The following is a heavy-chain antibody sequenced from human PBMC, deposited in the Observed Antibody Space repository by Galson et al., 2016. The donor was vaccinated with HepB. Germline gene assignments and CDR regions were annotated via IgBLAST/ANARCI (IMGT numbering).Heavy chain of an antibody. J-gene: IGHJ6*02. V-gene: IGHV1-18*01. CDR2: ISTFNGYT. CDR1: GYSFSRYG. CDR3: ARDGLRFLEWFRDGMDG. Sequence: SVKVSCKASGYSFSRYGISWVRQAPGHGLVWLGWISTFNGYTRYAQKLQGRVTMTTDPSTRTADMELRSLRSDDTAVYYGARDGLRFLEWFRDGMDGWGQGTTVTVSS. D-gene: IGHD3-3*01.